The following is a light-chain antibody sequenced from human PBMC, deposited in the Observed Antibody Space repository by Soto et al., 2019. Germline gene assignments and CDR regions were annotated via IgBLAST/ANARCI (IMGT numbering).Light chain of an antibody. J-gene: IGLJ2*01. CDR2: EVF. Sequence: QSVLTQPASGSASPGQSISISCTGTSNDVGAFDYVSWYQQHPGKAPKLIIFEVFNRPSGVSTRFSGSKSGSTASLTISGLQAEDEADYFCSSYTTNSAHVFGGGTKVTVL. V-gene: IGLV2-14*01. CDR3: SSYTTNSAHV. CDR1: SNDVGAFDY.